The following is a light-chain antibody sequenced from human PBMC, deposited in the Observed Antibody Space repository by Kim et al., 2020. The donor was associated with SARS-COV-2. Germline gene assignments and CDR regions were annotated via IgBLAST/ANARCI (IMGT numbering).Light chain of an antibody. V-gene: IGKV3-11*01. Sequence: LAPGERATVSWRARQSVSSYLAWYQHKPGQAPRLLIDEASNRATGIPARFSGSGSGTDFALTIHSLEPEDSAVYYCQQRSAWPLAFGGGTKVDIK. CDR2: EAS. CDR1: QSVSSY. CDR3: QQRSAWPLA. J-gene: IGKJ4*01.